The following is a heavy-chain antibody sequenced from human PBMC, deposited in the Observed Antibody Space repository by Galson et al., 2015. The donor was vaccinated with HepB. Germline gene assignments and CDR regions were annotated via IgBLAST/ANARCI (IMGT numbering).Heavy chain of an antibody. CDR1: GFTVSSNY. V-gene: IGHV3-66*01. CDR3: ARGGIAVAGAIDY. CDR2: IYSGGST. Sequence: SLRLSCADSGFTVSSNYMSWVRQAPGKGLEWVSVIYSGGSTYYADSVKGRFTISRDNSKNTLYLQMNSLRAEDTAVYYCARGGIAVAGAIDYWGQGTLVTVSS. D-gene: IGHD6-19*01. J-gene: IGHJ4*02.